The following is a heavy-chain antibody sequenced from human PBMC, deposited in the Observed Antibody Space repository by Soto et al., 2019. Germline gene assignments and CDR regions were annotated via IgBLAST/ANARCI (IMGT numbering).Heavy chain of an antibody. CDR3: AREVVRIRGYYYGMDV. CDR2: ISYDGSNK. CDR1: GFTFSSYA. J-gene: IGHJ6*02. D-gene: IGHD3-10*01. V-gene: IGHV3-30-3*01. Sequence: QVQLVESGGGVVQPGRSLRLSCAASGFTFSSYAMHWVRQAPGKGLEWVAVISYDGSNKYYADSVKGRFTISRDNSKNTLYLQMNGLRAEDTAVYYCAREVVRIRGYYYGMDVWGQGTTVTVSS.